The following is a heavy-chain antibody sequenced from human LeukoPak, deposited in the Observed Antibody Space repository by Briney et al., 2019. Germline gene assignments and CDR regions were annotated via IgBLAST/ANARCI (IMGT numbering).Heavy chain of an antibody. CDR3: ARSHDYGDYGDVRRYYYYYMDV. V-gene: IGHV1-69*06. CDR1: GGTFSSYA. Sequence: SVKVSCKASGGTFSSYAISWVRQAPGQGVEWMGGIIPIFGTANYAQKFQGRVTITADKSTSTAYMELSSLRSEDTAVYYCARSHDYGDYGDVRRYYYYYMDVWGKGTTVTVSS. D-gene: IGHD4-17*01. CDR2: IIPIFGTA. J-gene: IGHJ6*03.